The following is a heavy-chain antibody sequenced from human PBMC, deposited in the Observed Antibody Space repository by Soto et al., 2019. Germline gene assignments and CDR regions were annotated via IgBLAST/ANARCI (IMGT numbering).Heavy chain of an antibody. J-gene: IGHJ4*02. CDR2: ISGSGGST. D-gene: IGHD5-12*01. Sequence: EAQLLESGGGLVQPGGSRRLSCAASRFTFSSYAMSWVRQAPGKALEWVSAISGSGGSTYYADSVKGRFTISRDNSKNTLHLQMNSLRVEDTAVYYCAKDASVDIVATITWFDYWGQGTLVTVSS. CDR3: AKDASVDIVATITWFDY. V-gene: IGHV3-23*01. CDR1: RFTFSSYA.